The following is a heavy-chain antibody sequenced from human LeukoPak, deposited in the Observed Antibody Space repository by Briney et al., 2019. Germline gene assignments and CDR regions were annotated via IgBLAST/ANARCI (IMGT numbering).Heavy chain of an antibody. V-gene: IGHV3-23*01. CDR2: ITGSGSHT. CDR3: ARRKFFRMGKKKEPNWFDS. CDR1: GFTFQSFD. J-gene: IGHJ5*01. D-gene: IGHD1-14*01. Sequence: GGSLRLSCEASGFTFQSFDMTWICQAPGKGLEWVSLITGSGSHTFYAASVRGRFTVSRDNSKNTMFLQMNALRDEDTATYYCARRKFFRMGKKKEPNWFDSWGQGTLVTVSS.